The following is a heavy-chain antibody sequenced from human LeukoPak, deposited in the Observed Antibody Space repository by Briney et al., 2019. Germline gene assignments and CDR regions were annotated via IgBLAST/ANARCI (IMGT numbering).Heavy chain of an antibody. CDR3: AKDTMGYYDSGGYSHFDY. V-gene: IGHV3-9*01. Sequence: GRSLRLSCAASGFTFDDYAMHWVRQAPGKGLEWASGISWNSGSIGYADSVKGRFTISRDNAKNSLYLQMNSLRAEDTALYYCAKDTMGYYDSGGYSHFDYWGQGTLVTVSS. J-gene: IGHJ4*02. CDR1: GFTFDDYA. CDR2: ISWNSGSI. D-gene: IGHD3-22*01.